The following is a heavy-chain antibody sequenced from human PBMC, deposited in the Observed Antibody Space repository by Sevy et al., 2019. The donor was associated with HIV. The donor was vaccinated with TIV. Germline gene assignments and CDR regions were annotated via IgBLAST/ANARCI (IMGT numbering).Heavy chain of an antibody. CDR3: AGENAWGRGYS. J-gene: IGHJ4*02. CDR1: GGSITSLY. CDR2: IYYNGHI. Sequence: SETLSLTCTVSGGSITSLYWNWIRQPPGKGLEWIANIYYNGHINYNPSLKSRVTLSLDTSKNKFYMRLSSVTAADTAMYYCAGENAWGRGYSWGQGTLVTVSS. V-gene: IGHV4-59*08. D-gene: IGHD1-26*01.